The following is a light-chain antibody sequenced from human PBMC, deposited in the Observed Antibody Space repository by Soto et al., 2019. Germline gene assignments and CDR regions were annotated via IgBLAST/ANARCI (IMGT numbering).Light chain of an antibody. CDR3: QQYGSSPPRST. J-gene: IGKJ4*01. CDR1: QSVTNRF. V-gene: IGKV3-20*01. Sequence: EIVLTQSPGTLYLSPGERATLSCRASQSVTNRFLAWYQQRPGQAPRLLIYGASIRATGIPDRFSGSGTGTDFTLTISRLEPEDFAVYYCQQYGSSPPRSTFGGGTKVEIK. CDR2: GAS.